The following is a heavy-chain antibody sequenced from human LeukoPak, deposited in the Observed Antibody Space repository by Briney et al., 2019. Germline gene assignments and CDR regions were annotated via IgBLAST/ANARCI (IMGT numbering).Heavy chain of an antibody. Sequence: ASVKVSCKASGYTFTSYGISWVRQAPGQGLEWMGWISAYNGNTNYAQKLQGRVTMTTDTSTSTAYMELRSLRSDDTAVYYRARDLRYSSGWSASGMDVWGKGTTVTISS. V-gene: IGHV1-18*01. CDR1: GYTFTSYG. J-gene: IGHJ6*03. D-gene: IGHD6-19*01. CDR3: ARDLRYSSGWSASGMDV. CDR2: ISAYNGNT.